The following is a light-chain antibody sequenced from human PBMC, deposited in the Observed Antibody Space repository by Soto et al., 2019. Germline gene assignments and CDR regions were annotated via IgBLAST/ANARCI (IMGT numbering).Light chain of an antibody. CDR3: CSYAGSSTFEV. J-gene: IGLJ2*01. CDR2: EGS. CDR1: SSDVGSYNL. V-gene: IGLV2-23*03. Sequence: QSALTQPASVSGSPGQSITISCTGTSSDVGSYNLVSWYQQHPGKAPKLMIYEGSKRPSGVSNRFSGSKSGNTASLTISGLQAEDEADYYCCSYAGSSTFEVFSGGTKVTVL.